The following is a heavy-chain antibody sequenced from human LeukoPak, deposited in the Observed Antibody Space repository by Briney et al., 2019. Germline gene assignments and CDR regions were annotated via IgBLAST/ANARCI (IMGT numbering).Heavy chain of an antibody. CDR3: ARGWFSNGYSYGRTLPAFDI. Sequence: SVKVSCKASGGTFSSYAIGWVRQAPGQGLEWMGGIIPIFGTANYAQKFQGRVTITADESTNTAYMELSSLRSEDTAVYYCARGWFSNGYSYGRTLPAFDIWGQGTMVTVSS. CDR1: GGTFSSYA. J-gene: IGHJ3*02. D-gene: IGHD5-18*01. CDR2: IIPIFGTA. V-gene: IGHV1-69*01.